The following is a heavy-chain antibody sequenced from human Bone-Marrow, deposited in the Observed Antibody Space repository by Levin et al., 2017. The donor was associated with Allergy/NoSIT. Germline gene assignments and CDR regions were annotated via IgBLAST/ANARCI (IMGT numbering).Heavy chain of an antibody. CDR3: AKEGLAVAGYYFDS. J-gene: IGHJ4*02. Sequence: AGGSLRLSCAASXXXXXSXXXXXXXXXXXKGLEWVSSISGSGTITHYAESVKGRFTISRDISKNMLHLQMNSLRAEDTAIYFCAKEGLAVAGYYFDSWGQGTLVTVSS. CDR2: ISGSGTIT. V-gene: IGHV3-23*01. CDR1: XXXXXSXX. D-gene: IGHD6-19*01.